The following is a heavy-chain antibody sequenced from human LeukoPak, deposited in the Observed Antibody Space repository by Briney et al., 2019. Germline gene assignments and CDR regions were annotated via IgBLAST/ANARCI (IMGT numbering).Heavy chain of an antibody. J-gene: IGHJ3*02. CDR1: GGSFSGYY. Sequence: SETLPLTCAVYGGSFSGYYWSWIRQPPGKGLEWIGEINHSGSTNYNPSLKSRVTISVDTSKNQFSLKLSSVTAADTAVYYCARGYYGYCSGGSCYVDAFDIWGQGTMVTVSS. CDR3: ARGYYGYCSGGSCYVDAFDI. CDR2: INHSGST. D-gene: IGHD2-15*01. V-gene: IGHV4-34*01.